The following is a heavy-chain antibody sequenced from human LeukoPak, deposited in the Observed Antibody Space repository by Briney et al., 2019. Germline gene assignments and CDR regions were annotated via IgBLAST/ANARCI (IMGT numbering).Heavy chain of an antibody. D-gene: IGHD3-10*01. J-gene: IGHJ4*02. Sequence: PGGSLRLSCAASGFTFSSYAMSWVRQAPGKGLEWVSAISGSGGSTYYADSVKGRFTISRDKSKNTLYLQMNSLRAEDAAVYYCAKCLPSGRFGEPFQRSLFDYWGQGTLVTVSS. CDR3: AKCLPSGRFGEPFQRSLFDY. V-gene: IGHV3-23*01. CDR1: GFTFSSYA. CDR2: ISGSGGST.